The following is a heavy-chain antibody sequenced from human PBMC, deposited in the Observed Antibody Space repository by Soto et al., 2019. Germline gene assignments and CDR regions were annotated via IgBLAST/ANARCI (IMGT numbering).Heavy chain of an antibody. J-gene: IGHJ6*02. V-gene: IGHV3-48*04. CDR2: ITPTNTDT. CDR1: GFTFSSYS. CDR3: SRGHHSMDV. Sequence: EVQLVESGGGLVQPGGSLRLSCAASGFTFSSYSMNWVRQAPGKGLEWVSYITPTNTDTDYADSVKGRFTISRDNARNSLYLQMNSLRAEDTAVYYCSRGHHSMDVWGQGTAVTVSS.